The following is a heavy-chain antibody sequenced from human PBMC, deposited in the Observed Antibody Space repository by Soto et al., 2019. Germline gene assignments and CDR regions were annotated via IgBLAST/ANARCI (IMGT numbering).Heavy chain of an antibody. J-gene: IGHJ4*02. CDR3: ARVYDFWSGLGY. Sequence: QVQLVESGGGVVQPGRSLRLSCAASGFTFSSYGMHWVRQAPGKGLEWVAVIWYDGSNKYYADSVKGRFTISRDNSKNTLYLQMNSLRAEDTAVYYCARVYDFWSGLGYWGQGTPVTVSS. V-gene: IGHV3-33*01. D-gene: IGHD3-3*01. CDR1: GFTFSSYG. CDR2: IWYDGSNK.